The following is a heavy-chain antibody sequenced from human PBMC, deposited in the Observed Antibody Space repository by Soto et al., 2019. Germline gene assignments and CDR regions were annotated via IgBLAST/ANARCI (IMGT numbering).Heavy chain of an antibody. J-gene: IGHJ4*02. D-gene: IGHD1-26*01. Sequence: QVQLVESGGGLVKPEGSLRLSCAASGFTFTAYYMSWIRQAPGKGLEWLSYISSSSDYITYADSVRGRFTISRDNAKNSMYLQMNSLRADDTAVYYCAREVSGAYDYWGQGTVVTVSS. CDR1: GFTFTAYY. V-gene: IGHV3-11*06. CDR3: AREVSGAYDY. CDR2: ISSSSDYI.